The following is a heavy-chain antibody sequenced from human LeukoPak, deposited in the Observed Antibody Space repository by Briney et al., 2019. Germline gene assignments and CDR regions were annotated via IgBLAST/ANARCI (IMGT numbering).Heavy chain of an antibody. Sequence: SDTLSLTCSVSGVSISTSYWSWIRQPPGKGLEWIGYIHYSGDTNYNPSLKSRVTMSADISKNQFSLTLSSVTAADAAVYYCRRGTVTTANFDCWGQGTLVTVSS. J-gene: IGHJ4*02. CDR2: IHYSGDT. CDR1: GVSISTSY. V-gene: IGHV4-59*07. D-gene: IGHD4-17*01. CDR3: RRGTVTTANFDC.